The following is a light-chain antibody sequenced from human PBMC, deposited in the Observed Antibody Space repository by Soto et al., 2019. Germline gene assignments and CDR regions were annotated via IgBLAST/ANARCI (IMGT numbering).Light chain of an antibody. CDR3: SSYSRSTTSVV. J-gene: IGLJ2*01. Sequence: QSVLTQPASMSGSPGQSITISCTGSNSDGGDYKFVSWHQQHPGKAPKLIIFEDSKRPSGVSDHFAGSKSGNTASLTISGLQAEDEADYYCSSYSRSTTSVVFGGGTKLTVL. CDR1: NSDGGDYKF. V-gene: IGLV2-14*01. CDR2: EDS.